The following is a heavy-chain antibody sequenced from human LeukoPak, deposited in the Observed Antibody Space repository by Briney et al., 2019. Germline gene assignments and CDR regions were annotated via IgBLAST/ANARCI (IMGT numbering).Heavy chain of an antibody. D-gene: IGHD2-21*02. CDR1: GFTFSNAW. J-gene: IGHJ3*01. Sequence: GGSLRLSCAVSGFTFSNAWMSWVRQTSEKGLEWVSVMYITGATYYAESVQGRFTISRDISKNTLSLQMNSLRSEDTAVYYCVRHVSGDCGRDCYSPDAYDVWGQGRRVIVSS. V-gene: IGHV3-66*04. CDR2: MYITGAT. CDR3: VRHVSGDCGRDCYSPDAYDV.